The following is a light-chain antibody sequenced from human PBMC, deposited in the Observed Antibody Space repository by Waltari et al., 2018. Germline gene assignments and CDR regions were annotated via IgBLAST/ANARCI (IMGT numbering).Light chain of an antibody. J-gene: IGLJ2*01. CDR2: ENN. CDR1: SPNIGSAY. V-gene: IGLV1-51*02. CDR3: ATWDSSLSAGV. Sequence: QSVLAQPPSVSAAPGQRVTISCPGSSPNIGSAYVSWYQQFPGTAPKLLIQENNERPSGIPDRFSGSKSGTSATLDITGLQTGDEAVYYCATWDSSLSAGVFGGGTKLTVL.